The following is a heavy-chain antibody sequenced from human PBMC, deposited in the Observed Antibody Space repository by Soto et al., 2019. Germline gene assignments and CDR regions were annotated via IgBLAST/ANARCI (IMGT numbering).Heavy chain of an antibody. CDR2: IYFTGST. J-gene: IGHJ4*02. CDR1: CDTVNNGDYF. D-gene: IGHD5-18*01. Sequence: SETLSLTCTFSCDTVNNGDYFWSWIRQSPGKGLEWLGYIYFTGSTYYNPSLKSRVTMSVDTSKNQFSLKLTSVTAADTAVYYCARGGGVTATFDYWGRGTLVTVSS. V-gene: IGHV4-61*08. CDR3: ARGGGVTATFDY.